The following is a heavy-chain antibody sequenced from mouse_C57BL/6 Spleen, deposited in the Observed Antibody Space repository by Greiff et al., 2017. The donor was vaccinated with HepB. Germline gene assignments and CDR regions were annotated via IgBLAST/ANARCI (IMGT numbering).Heavy chain of an antibody. Sequence: VQLQQPGAELVMPGASVKLSCKASGYTFTSYWMHWVKQRPGQGLEWIGEIDPSDSYTNYNQKFKGKSTLTVDKSSSTAYMQLSSLTSEDSAVYYCARGEFNLYYFDYWGQGTTLTVSS. D-gene: IGHD1-3*01. J-gene: IGHJ2*01. CDR1: GYTFTSYW. CDR2: IDPSDSYT. V-gene: IGHV1-69*01. CDR3: ARGEFNLYYFDY.